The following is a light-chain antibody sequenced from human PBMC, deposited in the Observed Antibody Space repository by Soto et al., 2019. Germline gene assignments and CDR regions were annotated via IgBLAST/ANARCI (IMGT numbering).Light chain of an antibody. V-gene: IGKV3-20*01. CDR2: GAS. CDR3: QLYGSSPKT. J-gene: IGKJ1*01. Sequence: EILLTQSPGTLSLSPGERATLSCRATQTISSNYLAWYQQKPGQATKLLIHGASTRATGIPDRFSGSGSGTDFTLTISRLEPEDFAVYYCQLYGSSPKTFGQGTKVEV. CDR1: QTISSNY.